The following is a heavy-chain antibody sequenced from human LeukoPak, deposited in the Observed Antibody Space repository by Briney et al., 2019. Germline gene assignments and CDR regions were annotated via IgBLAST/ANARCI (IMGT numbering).Heavy chain of an antibody. CDR3: VGYGSGSYYNYYMDV. Sequence: GTSLILSCAASGFTFSSYAIHWVRQAPGKGLEWVAVISYDGSNKYYADSVKGRFTISRDNSKNTLYLQMNSLRAEDTAVYYCVGYGSGSYYNYYMDVWGKGTTVTVSS. CDR1: GFTFSSYA. CDR2: ISYDGSNK. J-gene: IGHJ6*03. D-gene: IGHD3-10*01. V-gene: IGHV3-30*04.